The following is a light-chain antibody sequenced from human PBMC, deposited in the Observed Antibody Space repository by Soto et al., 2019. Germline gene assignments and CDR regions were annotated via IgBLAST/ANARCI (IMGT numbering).Light chain of an antibody. CDR2: DAS. CDR3: QQRSNWLT. CDR1: QGVSSY. J-gene: IGKJ4*01. Sequence: EIVLTQSPATLSLSPGERATLSCRASQGVSSYLAWYQQKPGKAPRLLIYDASNMATGIPARFSGSGPGTDFTLTISSLDPEDFAVYYCQQRSNWLTFGGGTKVEIK. V-gene: IGKV3D-11*01.